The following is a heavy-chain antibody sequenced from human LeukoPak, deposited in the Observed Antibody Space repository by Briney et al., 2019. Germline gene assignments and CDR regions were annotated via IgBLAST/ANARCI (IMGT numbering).Heavy chain of an antibody. D-gene: IGHD2-21*02. CDR1: GFTFSSYW. Sequence: GGSLRLSCAASGFTFSSYWMHWVRQAPRKGLVWVSRINSDGTSTTYADSVEGRFTISRDNAKNTLYLQMNSLRAEDTAVYYCARPAYCGGDCYPYFDSWGQGTLVTVSS. J-gene: IGHJ4*02. CDR2: INSDGTST. V-gene: IGHV3-74*01. CDR3: ARPAYCGGDCYPYFDS.